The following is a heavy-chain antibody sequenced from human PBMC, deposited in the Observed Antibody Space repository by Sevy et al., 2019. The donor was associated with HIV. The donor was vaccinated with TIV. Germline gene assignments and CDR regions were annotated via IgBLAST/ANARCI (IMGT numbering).Heavy chain of an antibody. CDR2: IIPIFGTA. CDR1: GGTFSSYA. V-gene: IGHV1-69*06. D-gene: IGHD5-18*01. J-gene: IGHJ4*02. CDR3: ARNAGVDTGRMRLYFDY. Sequence: ASVRVSCKASGGTFSSYAISWVRQAPGQGLEWMGGIIPIFGTANYAQKFQGRVTITADKSTSTAYMELSSLRSEDTAVYYCARNAGVDTGRMRLYFDYWGQGTLVTVSS.